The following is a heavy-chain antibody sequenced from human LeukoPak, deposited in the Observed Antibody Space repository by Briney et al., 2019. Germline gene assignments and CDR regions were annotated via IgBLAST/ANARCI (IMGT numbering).Heavy chain of an antibody. CDR3: ARRYNWNDRWD. J-gene: IGHJ4*02. CDR2: IYYSGST. D-gene: IGHD1-1*01. Sequence: SETLSLTCTVSGGSISSSSYYWGWIRQPPGKRLEWIGSIYYSGSTYYNPSLKSRLTISLDTSKNQFSLRLSSVTAADTAFYYCARRYNWNDRWDWGQGTLVTVSP. CDR1: GGSISSSSYY. V-gene: IGHV4-39*07.